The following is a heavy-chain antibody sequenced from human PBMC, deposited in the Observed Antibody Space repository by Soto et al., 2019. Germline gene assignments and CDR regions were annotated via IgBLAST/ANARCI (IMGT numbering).Heavy chain of an antibody. Sequence: PSETLSLTCTVSGGSISGYYWSWIRQPPGKGLEWIGYMYNTGSTVYNPTFKSRVTISVDTSKNQFSLTLNSVTAADTAVYYCARDLWGYCGTDCYPLNVWGQGTTVTVSS. CDR1: GGSISGYY. V-gene: IGHV4-59*01. CDR3: ARDLWGYCGTDCYPLNV. D-gene: IGHD2-21*02. J-gene: IGHJ6*02. CDR2: MYNTGST.